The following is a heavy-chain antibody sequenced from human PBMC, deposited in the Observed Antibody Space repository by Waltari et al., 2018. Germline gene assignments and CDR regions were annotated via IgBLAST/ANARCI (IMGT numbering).Heavy chain of an antibody. D-gene: IGHD4-17*01. CDR3: ARHYGDYPLYFDY. J-gene: IGHJ4*02. V-gene: IGHV4-38-2*02. Sequence: QVQLQESGPGLVKPSETLSLTCTVSGYSISSGYYCGWIRQPPGKGLEWIGSIYHSGSTYYNPSLKSRVTISVDTSKNQFSLKLSSVTAADTAVYYCARHYGDYPLYFDYWGQGTLVTVSS. CDR1: GYSISSGYY. CDR2: IYHSGST.